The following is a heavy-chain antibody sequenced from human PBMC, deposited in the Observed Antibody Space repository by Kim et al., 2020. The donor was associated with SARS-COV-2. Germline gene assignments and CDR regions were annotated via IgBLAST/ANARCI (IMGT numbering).Heavy chain of an antibody. J-gene: IGHJ6*01. CDR1: RFTFSSYW. V-gene: IGHV3-7*03. CDR2: IKQDGSEK. CDR3: ARDQAAAGTYYYYYGMDV. D-gene: IGHD6-13*01. Sequence: GGSLRLSCAASRFTFSSYWMSWVRQAPGKGLEWVANIKQDGSEKYYVDSVKGRFTISRDNAKNSLYLQMNSLRAEDTAVYYCARDQAAAGTYYYYYGMDV.